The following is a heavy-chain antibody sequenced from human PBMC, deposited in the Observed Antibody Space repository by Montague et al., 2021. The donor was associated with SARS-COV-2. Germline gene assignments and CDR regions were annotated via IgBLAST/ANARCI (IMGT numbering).Heavy chain of an antibody. CDR1: GGSISSSSYY. V-gene: IGHV4-39*01. CDR3: ARKEMKYSSIWSTGGNWFDP. Sequence: SETLSLTCTVSGGSISSSSYYWGWIRQPPGKGLEWIGSIYYSGSTYYXXXLKSRVTISVDTSKNQFSLKLSSVTAADTAVYYCARKEMKYSSIWSTGGNWFDPWGQGTLVTVPS. CDR2: IYYSGST. D-gene: IGHD6-13*01. J-gene: IGHJ5*02.